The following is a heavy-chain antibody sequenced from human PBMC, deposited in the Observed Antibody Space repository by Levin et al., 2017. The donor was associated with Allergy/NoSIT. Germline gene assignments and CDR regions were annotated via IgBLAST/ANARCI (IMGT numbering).Heavy chain of an antibody. J-gene: IGHJ4*02. V-gene: IGHV3-15*01. Sequence: GESLKISCAASGFTFSNAWMSWVRQAPGKGLEWVGRIKSKTDGGTTDYAAPVKGRFTISRDDSKNTLYLQMNSLKTEDTAVYYCTTDPLPGPIRYFDWLLQNTPGYWGQGTLVTVSS. CDR3: TTDPLPGPIRYFDWLLQNTPGY. CDR2: IKSKTDGGTT. CDR1: GFTFSNAW. D-gene: IGHD3-9*01.